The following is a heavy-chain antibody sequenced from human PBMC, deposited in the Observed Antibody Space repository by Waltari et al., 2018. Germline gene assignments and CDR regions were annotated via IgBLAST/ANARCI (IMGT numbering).Heavy chain of an antibody. Sequence: EVHVVESGGALVKPGGSLRLSCSATGVGFSFTSAWLNWVRRAPGKGLEWVSLIYSGGYTQYADSVKGRFTISRDNSKNTLYLQMNSLRVEDTAVYYCARNPRYDSPDWGQGTLVTVSS. J-gene: IGHJ4*02. CDR1: GVGFSFTSAW. V-gene: IGHV3-66*02. CDR2: IYSGGYT. D-gene: IGHD3-22*01. CDR3: ARNPRYDSPD.